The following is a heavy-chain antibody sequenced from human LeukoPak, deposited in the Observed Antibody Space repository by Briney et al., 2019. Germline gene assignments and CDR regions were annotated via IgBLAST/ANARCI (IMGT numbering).Heavy chain of an antibody. CDR1: GFTFSSYG. D-gene: IGHD3-22*01. V-gene: IGHV3-30*18. J-gene: IGHJ4*02. CDR3: AKTYYYDSSGNYFDY. CDR2: ISYDGSNK. Sequence: GGSLRLSCAASGFTFSSYGMHWVRQAPGKGLEWVAVISYDGSNKYYAGSVKGRFTISRDNSKNTLYLQMNSLRAEDTAVYYCAKTYYYDSSGNYFDYWGQGTLVTVSS.